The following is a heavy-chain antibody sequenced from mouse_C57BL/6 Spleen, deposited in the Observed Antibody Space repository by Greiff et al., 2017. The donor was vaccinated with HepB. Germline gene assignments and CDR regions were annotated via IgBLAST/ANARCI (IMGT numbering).Heavy chain of an antibody. Sequence: QVQLQQPGAELVRPGTSVKLSCKASGYTFTSYWMHWVKQRPGQGLEWIGVIDPSDSYTNYNQKFKGKATLTVDTSSSTAYMQLSSLTSEDSAVYYCARGGYRYFDYWGQGTTLTVSS. CDR1: GYTFTSYW. CDR2: IDPSDSYT. D-gene: IGHD3-1*01. V-gene: IGHV1-59*01. CDR3: ARGGYRYFDY. J-gene: IGHJ2*01.